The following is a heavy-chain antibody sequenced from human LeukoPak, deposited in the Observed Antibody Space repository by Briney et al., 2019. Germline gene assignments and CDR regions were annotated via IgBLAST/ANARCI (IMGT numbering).Heavy chain of an antibody. Sequence: PGGSLRLSCAAFGFISSNYTMHWVRQAPGKGLEWVAVISYDGSNKYYADSVKGRFTVSRDNSKTTLYLQMDSLRAEDTAVYYCARPRGSRWSIPFDNWGQGTLVTVSS. CDR1: GFISSNYT. D-gene: IGHD6-13*01. CDR2: ISYDGSNK. CDR3: ARPRGSRWSIPFDN. V-gene: IGHV3-30-3*01. J-gene: IGHJ4*02.